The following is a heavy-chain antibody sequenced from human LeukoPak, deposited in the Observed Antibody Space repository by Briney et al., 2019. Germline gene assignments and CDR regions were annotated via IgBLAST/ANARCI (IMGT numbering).Heavy chain of an antibody. CDR1: GFTFSSYS. CDR3: VRDRDWGFDY. D-gene: IGHD3/OR15-3a*01. V-gene: IGHV3-21*01. J-gene: IGHJ4*02. Sequence: GGSLRLSCAASGFTFSSYSMNWVRQAPGKGLEWVSSISSSSSYIYYADSVKGRFTISRDNAKNSLYLQMNSLRAEGTAVYYCVRDRDWGFDYWGQGTLVTVSS. CDR2: ISSSSSYI.